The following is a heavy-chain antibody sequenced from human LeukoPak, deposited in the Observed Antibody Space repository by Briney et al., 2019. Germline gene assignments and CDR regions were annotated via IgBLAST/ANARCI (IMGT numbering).Heavy chain of an antibody. Sequence: GRSLRLSCVASGFTFSSYGMHWVRQAPGKGLEWVAVISYDGSNKYYADSVKGRFTNSRDNSKNTLYLQMNSLRAEDTAVYYCAKDHEGATKDPNFDYWGQGTLVTVSS. J-gene: IGHJ4*02. V-gene: IGHV3-30*18. CDR3: AKDHEGATKDPNFDY. D-gene: IGHD1-26*01. CDR2: ISYDGSNK. CDR1: GFTFSSYG.